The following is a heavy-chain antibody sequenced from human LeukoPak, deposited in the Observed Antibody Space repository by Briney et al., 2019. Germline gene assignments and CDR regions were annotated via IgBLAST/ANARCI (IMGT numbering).Heavy chain of an antibody. CDR3: ARDSPKLERPFDP. J-gene: IGHJ5*02. CDR1: GFNFRSFA. V-gene: IGHV3-30*02. CDR2: IRYDGSDK. Sequence: GGSLRLSCAASGFNFRSFAMHWVRQAPGKGLEWVAFIRYDGSDKYYADSVKGRFTISRDNSKNTLYLQMSSLRAEDTAVYYCARDSPKLERPFDPWGQGTLVTVSS. D-gene: IGHD1-1*01.